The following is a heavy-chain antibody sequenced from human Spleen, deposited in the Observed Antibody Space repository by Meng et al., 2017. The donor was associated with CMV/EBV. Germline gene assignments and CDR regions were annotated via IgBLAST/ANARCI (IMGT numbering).Heavy chain of an antibody. Sequence: SVKVSCKTSGGTFSNYAISWVRQAPGQGLEWMGGIIPIFGTTNYAQKFQGRVTITTDESTSTAYMELSSLRSEDTAVYYCARVPLRNYYYYGMDVWGQGTTVTVSS. CDR3: ARVPLRNYYYYGMDV. CDR2: IIPIFGTT. CDR1: GGTFSNYA. J-gene: IGHJ6*02. V-gene: IGHV1-69*05.